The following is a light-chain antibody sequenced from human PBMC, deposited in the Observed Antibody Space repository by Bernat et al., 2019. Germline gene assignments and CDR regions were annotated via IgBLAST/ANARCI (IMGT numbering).Light chain of an antibody. V-gene: IGKV1-5*03. Sequence: DIQMTQSPSTLSASVGDRVTITCRASQRISSWLAWYQQKPGKAPKLLIYKSSTLQSGVPSRFSGSGSGTEFTLTISSLQPDDFATYYCQQYNTYSLTFGQGTKVEI. CDR2: KSS. CDR3: QQYNTYSLT. J-gene: IGKJ1*01. CDR1: QRISSW.